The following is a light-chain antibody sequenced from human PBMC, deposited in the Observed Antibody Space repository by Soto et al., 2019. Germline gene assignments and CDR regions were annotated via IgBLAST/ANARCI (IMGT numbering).Light chain of an antibody. J-gene: IGKJ5*01. Sequence: EIVLTHSPGTLSLAPVERAALSCSASQIVSSSYLAWYQQKPGQAPRLLIYGASSRATGIPDRFSGSGSGTEFTPTISTLQSEDFAVYYCQQYNNWPLTFGQGTRLEI. V-gene: IGKV3-20*01. CDR2: GAS. CDR3: QQYNNWPLT. CDR1: QIVSSSY.